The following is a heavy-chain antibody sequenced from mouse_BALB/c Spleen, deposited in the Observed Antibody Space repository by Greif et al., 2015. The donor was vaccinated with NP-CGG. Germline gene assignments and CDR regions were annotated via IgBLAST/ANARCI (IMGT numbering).Heavy chain of an antibody. CDR2: IDPANGNT. CDR1: GFNIKDTY. Sequence: EVQLQQSGAELVKPGASVKLSCTASGFNIKDTYMHWAKQRPEQGLEWIGRIDPANGNTKYDPKFQGKATITADTSSNTAYLQLSRLTSEDTAVYYCARWDWYFDVWGAGTTVTVSS. V-gene: IGHV14-3*02. J-gene: IGHJ1*01. CDR3: ARWDWYFDV.